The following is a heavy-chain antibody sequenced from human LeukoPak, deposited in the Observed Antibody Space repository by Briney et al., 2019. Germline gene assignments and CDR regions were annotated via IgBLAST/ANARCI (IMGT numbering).Heavy chain of an antibody. V-gene: IGHV1-18*01. CDR2: ISAYNGNT. D-gene: IGHD1-14*01. CDR3: ARSLEPQDFDY. J-gene: IGHJ4*02. CDR1: GYTFITYG. Sequence: ASVKVSCKTSGYTFITYGISWVRQAPGQRLEWMGWISAYNGNTNYAQKLQGRVTMTTDTSTTTAYMELRSLRSDDTAVYYCARSLEPQDFDYWGQGTLVTVSS.